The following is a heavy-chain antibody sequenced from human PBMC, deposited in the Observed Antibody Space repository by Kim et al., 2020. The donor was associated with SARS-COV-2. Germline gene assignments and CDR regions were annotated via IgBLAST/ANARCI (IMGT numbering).Heavy chain of an antibody. CDR1: GFTFSDYA. CDR2: ISGSVGSP. V-gene: IGHV3-23*01. Sequence: GGSLRLSCAASGFTFSDYAMNWVRQAPGKGLEWVSAISGSVGSPYYADSVKGRFAISRDNSKNTLYLQMDSLRAEDTAVYYCAKRSGCSSTSCYVDYWGRGTLVTVSS. J-gene: IGHJ4*02. CDR3: AKRSGCSSTSCYVDY. D-gene: IGHD2-2*01.